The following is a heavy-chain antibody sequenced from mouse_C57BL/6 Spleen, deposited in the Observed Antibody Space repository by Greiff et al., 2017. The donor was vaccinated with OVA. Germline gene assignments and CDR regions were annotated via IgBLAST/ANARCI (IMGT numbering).Heavy chain of an antibody. D-gene: IGHD3-3*01. CDR2: ISSGGSYT. CDR1: GFTFSSYG. V-gene: IGHV5-6*01. CDR3: ARREGPPYYFDY. Sequence: EVQRVEPGGDLVKPGGSLKLSCAASGFTFSSYGMSWVRQTPDQRLEWVATISSGGSYTYYPDSVKGRFTISRDDAKNTLYLQMSSLKSEDAAMDYCARREGPPYYFDYWGQGTTLTVSS. J-gene: IGHJ2*01.